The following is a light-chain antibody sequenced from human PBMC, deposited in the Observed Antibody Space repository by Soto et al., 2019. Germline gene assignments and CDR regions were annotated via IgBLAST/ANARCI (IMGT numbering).Light chain of an antibody. J-gene: IGKJ1*01. V-gene: IGKV3-20*01. Sequence: MVSQSPCTLSLSTGERATLSCRASHTISSSYLAWYQQKPGQAPRLLIYGASTRASGIPARFSGSGSGTDFTLTISRLEPEDFAVYYCQQYGSSGTFGQGTKVAIK. CDR3: QQYGSSGT. CDR2: GAS. CDR1: HTISSSY.